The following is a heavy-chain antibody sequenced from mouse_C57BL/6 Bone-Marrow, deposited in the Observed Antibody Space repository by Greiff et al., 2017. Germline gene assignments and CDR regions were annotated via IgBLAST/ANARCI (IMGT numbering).Heavy chain of an antibody. CDR3: VRSSIPSYAMDY. V-gene: IGHV10-1*01. Sequence: GGGLVQPKGSLKLSCAASGFSFNTYAMNWVRQAPGKGLEWVARIRSKSNNYATYYADSVKDRFTISRDDSESMLYLQMNSLKTEDTAMYYCVRSSIPSYAMDYWGQGTSVTVSS. CDR1: GFSFNTYA. D-gene: IGHD1-1*01. CDR2: IRSKSNNYAT. J-gene: IGHJ4*01.